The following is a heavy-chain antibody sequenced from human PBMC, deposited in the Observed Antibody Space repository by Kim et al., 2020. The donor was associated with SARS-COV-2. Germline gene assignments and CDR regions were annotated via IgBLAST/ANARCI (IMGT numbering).Heavy chain of an antibody. J-gene: IGHJ6*02. CDR1: GGSFSGYY. D-gene: IGHD6-13*01. CDR2: INHSGST. Sequence: SETLSLTCAVYGGSFSGYYWSWIRQPPGKGLEWIGEINHSGSTNYNPSLKSRVTISVDTSKNQFSLKLSSVTAADTAVYYCASKGGRGSGIAAAGRRSYYYGMDVWGQGTTVTVSS. V-gene: IGHV4-34*01. CDR3: ASKGGRGSGIAAAGRRSYYYGMDV.